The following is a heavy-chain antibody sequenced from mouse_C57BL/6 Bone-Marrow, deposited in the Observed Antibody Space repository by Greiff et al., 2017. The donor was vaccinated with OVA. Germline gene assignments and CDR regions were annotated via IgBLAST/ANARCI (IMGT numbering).Heavy chain of an antibody. CDR1: GFTFSNYW. CDR2: IRLKSDNYAT. J-gene: IGHJ2*01. CDR3: SGNRNYGYFDY. Sequence: EVHLVEPGGGLVQPGGSMKLSCVASGFTFSNYWMHWVRQSPEKGLEWVAQIRLKSDNYATHYAESVKGRFTLPKDDSKSSVYLQLNNRRADDTGVYYCSGNRNYGYFDYWGQGTTLTVSS. V-gene: IGHV6-3*01. D-gene: IGHD2-5*01.